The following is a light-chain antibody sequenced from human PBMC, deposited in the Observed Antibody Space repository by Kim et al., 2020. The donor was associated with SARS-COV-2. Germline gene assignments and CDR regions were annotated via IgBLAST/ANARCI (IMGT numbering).Light chain of an antibody. J-gene: IGLJ3*02. V-gene: IGLV3-21*04. Sequence: PGKTARITCGGNNIGSKSVHWYQQKPGQAPVLVIYYDSDRSSGIPERFSGSNSGNTATLTISRVEAGDEADYYCQVWDSSSDHPEVFGGGTQLTVL. CDR2: YDS. CDR3: QVWDSSSDHPEV. CDR1: NIGSKS.